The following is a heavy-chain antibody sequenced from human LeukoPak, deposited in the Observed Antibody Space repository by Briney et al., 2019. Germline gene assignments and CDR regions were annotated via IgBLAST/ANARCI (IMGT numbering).Heavy chain of an antibody. CDR3: ARLGNSGRFDY. J-gene: IGHJ4*02. CDR2: IKQDGSEN. V-gene: IGHV3-7*01. CDR1: GFTFSSYW. D-gene: IGHD4-23*01. Sequence: GGSLRLSCAASGFTFSSYWMSWVRQAPGKGLEWVANIKQDGSENYYVDSVKGRFTISRDNAKNSLYLQMNSLRAEDTAVYYCARLGNSGRFDYWGQGTLVTVSS.